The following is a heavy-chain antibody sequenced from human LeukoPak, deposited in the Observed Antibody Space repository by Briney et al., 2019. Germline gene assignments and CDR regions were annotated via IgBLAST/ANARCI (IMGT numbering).Heavy chain of an antibody. CDR1: GGSISSGGYS. CDR3: ARERAGDVYYFDY. J-gene: IGHJ4*02. CDR2: IYHSGST. D-gene: IGHD7-27*01. Sequence: PSQTLSLTCAVSGGSISSGGYSWSWIRQPPGTGLEWIGYIYHSGSTYYNPSLKSRVTISVDRSKNQFSLKLSSVTAADTAVYYCARERAGDVYYFDYWGQGTLVTVSS. V-gene: IGHV4-30-2*01.